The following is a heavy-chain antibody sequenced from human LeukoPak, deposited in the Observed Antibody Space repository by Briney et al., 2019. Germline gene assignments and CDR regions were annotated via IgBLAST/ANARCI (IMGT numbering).Heavy chain of an antibody. V-gene: IGHV4-34*01. D-gene: IGHD3-22*01. Sequence: SETLSLPCAVYGWSFSGYYWSWIRQPPGKGLEWIGEINHSGSTNYNPSLKSRLTISVDTSKNQFSLKLSSVTAADTAVYYCARGYIQPHYYYDSSGSLPFDYWGQAALVTDCS. CDR2: INHSGST. CDR3: ARGYIQPHYYYDSSGSLPFDY. J-gene: IGHJ4*02. CDR1: GWSFSGYY.